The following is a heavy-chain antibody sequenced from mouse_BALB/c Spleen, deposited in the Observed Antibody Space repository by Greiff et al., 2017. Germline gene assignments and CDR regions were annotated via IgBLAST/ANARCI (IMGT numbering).Heavy chain of an antibody. J-gene: IGHJ4*01. V-gene: IGHV5-9-4*01. CDR2: ISSGGSYT. Sequence: EVQLVESGGGLVKPGGSLKLSCAASGFTFSSYAMSWVRQSPEKRLEWVAEISSGGSYTYYPDTVTGRFTISRDNAKNTLYLEMSSLRSEDTAMYYCARDYSCAMDYWGQGTSVTVSS. CDR1: GFTFSSYA. D-gene: IGHD1-1*01. CDR3: ARDYSCAMDY.